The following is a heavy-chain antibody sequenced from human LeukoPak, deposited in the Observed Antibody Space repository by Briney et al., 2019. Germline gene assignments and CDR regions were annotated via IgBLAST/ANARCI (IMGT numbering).Heavy chain of an antibody. D-gene: IGHD2-2*01. Sequence: PSETLSLTCTVSGGSISSYYWSWIRQPAAKGREWMGRIYTSGSTTDNHPTKSRVTMSVYIYKNQFSLQLRSVTAADTAIYDCASNSSPIVVIPAASRTDWFDPWGQGTLVTVSS. CDR1: GGSISSYY. V-gene: IGHV4-4*07. CDR2: IYTSGST. CDR3: ASNSSPIVVIPAASRTDWFDP. J-gene: IGHJ5*02.